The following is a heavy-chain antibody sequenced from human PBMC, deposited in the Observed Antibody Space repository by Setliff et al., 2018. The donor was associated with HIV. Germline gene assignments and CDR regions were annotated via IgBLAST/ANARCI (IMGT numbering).Heavy chain of an antibody. CDR2: ITDTGSKT. D-gene: IGHD2-21*01. CDR1: DFRFSDSA. J-gene: IGHJ4*02. CDR3: AKDRLFPRL. Sequence: GGSLRLSCVASDFRFSDSAMSWVRQTPGKGLEYVSSITDTGSKTYYADFVKGRFTISRDNSKNTVYLQMVSLRAEDTALYFCAKDRLFPRLWGQGTQVTVSS. V-gene: IGHV3-23*01.